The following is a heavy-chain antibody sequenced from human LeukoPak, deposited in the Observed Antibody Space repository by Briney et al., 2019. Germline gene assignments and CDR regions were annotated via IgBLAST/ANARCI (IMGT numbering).Heavy chain of an antibody. Sequence: SETLSLTCTVSGGSISSYYWSWIRQPPGKGLEWIGYIYYSGSTNYNPSLKSRVTISVDTSKNQFSLKLSSVAAADTAVYYCARVGADDDYWGQGTLVTVSS. CDR2: IYYSGST. D-gene: IGHD3-3*01. V-gene: IGHV4-59*01. J-gene: IGHJ4*02. CDR1: GGSISSYY. CDR3: ARVGADDDY.